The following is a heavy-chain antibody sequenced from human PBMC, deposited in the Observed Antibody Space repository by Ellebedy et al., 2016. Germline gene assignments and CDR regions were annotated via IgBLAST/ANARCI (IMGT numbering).Heavy chain of an antibody. J-gene: IGHJ4*02. Sequence: GESLKISXAASRFIFSSFWMSWVRQAPGKGLEWVANINQDGSEKNYVDSVKGRFTISRDNAKNSLYLQVNSLRAEDTAVYYCARDGSEWSRDVWGQGTLVTVSS. CDR2: INQDGSEK. CDR1: RFIFSSFW. D-gene: IGHD3-3*01. V-gene: IGHV3-7*03. CDR3: ARDGSEWSRDV.